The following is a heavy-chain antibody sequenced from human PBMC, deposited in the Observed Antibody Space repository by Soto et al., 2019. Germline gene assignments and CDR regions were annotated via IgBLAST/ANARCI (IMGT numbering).Heavy chain of an antibody. V-gene: IGHV1-3*01. Sequence: ASVKVSCKACGYTFTSYTMHWVRQAPGQRLEWMGWINAGNGNTKYSQKFQGRVTITRDTSASTAYMELSSLRSEDTAVYYCARFGGYSGYDFLDYWGHGTLVPVSS. CDR1: GYTFTSYT. D-gene: IGHD5-12*01. J-gene: IGHJ4*01. CDR3: ARFGGYSGYDFLDY. CDR2: INAGNGNT.